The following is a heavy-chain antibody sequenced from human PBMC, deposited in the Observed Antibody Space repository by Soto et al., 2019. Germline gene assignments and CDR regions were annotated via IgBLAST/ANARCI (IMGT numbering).Heavy chain of an antibody. CDR3: AKGGRQWLVTSDFNY. Sequence: VQLVESGGGVVQPGRSLRLSCAASGFTFSDYAMHWVRQAPGKGLEWVAVVSHDGRNTHYADYVKGRFTISRDSSKNTVSLEVTSLRAEDTAGYYCAKGGRQWLVTSDFNYWGQGALVTVSS. V-gene: IGHV3-30*18. D-gene: IGHD6-19*01. J-gene: IGHJ4*02. CDR1: GFTFSDYA. CDR2: VSHDGRNT.